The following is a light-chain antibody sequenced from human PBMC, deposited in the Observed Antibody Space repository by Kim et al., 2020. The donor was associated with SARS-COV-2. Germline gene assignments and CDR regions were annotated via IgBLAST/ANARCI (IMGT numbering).Light chain of an antibody. CDR3: HHLSSSPYYT. J-gene: IGKJ2*01. CDR2: SAS. V-gene: IGKV3-20*01. CDR1: RSMSAGY. Sequence: VVLTQSPGTLSLSPEDRATLSCRASRSMSAGYLTWYQQKPGQAPRLLMYSASTRATGIPDRFSGSESGTDFILTINRLEPEDSAFYYCHHLSSSPYYTFGQGTKLEI.